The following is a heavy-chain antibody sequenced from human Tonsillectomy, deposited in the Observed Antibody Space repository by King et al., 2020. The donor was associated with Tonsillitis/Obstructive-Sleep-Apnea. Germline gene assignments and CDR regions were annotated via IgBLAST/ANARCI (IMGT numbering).Heavy chain of an antibody. CDR2: INTNTGNP. J-gene: IGHJ4*02. V-gene: IGHV7-4-1*02. CDR1: GYTFTNYA. D-gene: IGHD3-3*01. Sequence: VQLVESGSELKKPGASVKVSCKASGYTFTNYAVNWVRQAPGQGLEWMAWINTNTGNPTYAQGFTGRFVFSLDTSVSTAYLQIRSLKAEDTAVYYCARDSYDFWSGPDYWGQGTLVTVSS. CDR3: ARDSYDFWSGPDY.